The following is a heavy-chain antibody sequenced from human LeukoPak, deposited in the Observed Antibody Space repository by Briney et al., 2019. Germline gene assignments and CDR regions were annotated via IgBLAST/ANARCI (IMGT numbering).Heavy chain of an antibody. V-gene: IGHV4-34*01. D-gene: IGHD3-10*01. Sequence: PSETLSLTCAVYGGSFSGYYWSWIRQPPGKGLEWIGEINHSGSTNYNPSLKSRVTISVDTSKNQFSLKLSSVTAADTAVYYCARVFGGSYYNPFDYWGQGTLVTVSS. CDR1: GGSFSGYY. CDR2: INHSGST. J-gene: IGHJ4*02. CDR3: ARVFGGSYYNPFDY.